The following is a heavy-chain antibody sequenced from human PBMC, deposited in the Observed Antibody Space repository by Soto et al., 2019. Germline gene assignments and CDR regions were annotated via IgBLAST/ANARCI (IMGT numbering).Heavy chain of an antibody. J-gene: IGHJ4*02. V-gene: IGHV3-53*01. CDR3: ALPPGGGGY. Sequence: EVQLVESGGGLIQPGGSLRLSCAVSGFTVSNNYMSWVRQAPGKGLEGVSVIYSGGYTAYGDSVKGRFTISRDNSKNQLFLQMNIRRANATALFSGALPPGGGGYWGQGTLVTVSS. CDR2: IYSGGYT. CDR1: GFTVSNNY. D-gene: IGHD3-10*01.